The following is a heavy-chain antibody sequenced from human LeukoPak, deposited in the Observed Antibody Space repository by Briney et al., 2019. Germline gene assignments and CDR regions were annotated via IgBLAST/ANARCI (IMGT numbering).Heavy chain of an antibody. CDR2: ISSSSSTI. CDR1: GFTFSSYS. D-gene: IGHD3-22*01. Sequence: GGSLRLSCAASGFTFSSYSMNWVRQAPGKGLEWVSDISSSSSTIYYADSVKGRFTISRDNAKNSLYLQMNSLRAEDTAVYYCARDGGGSYYDSSAVSPGGWGQGTLVTVSS. V-gene: IGHV3-48*04. CDR3: ARDGGGSYYDSSAVSPGG. J-gene: IGHJ4*02.